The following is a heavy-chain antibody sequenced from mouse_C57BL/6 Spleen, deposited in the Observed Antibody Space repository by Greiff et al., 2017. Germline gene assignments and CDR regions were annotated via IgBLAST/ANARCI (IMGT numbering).Heavy chain of an antibody. Sequence: QVQLQQPGPGLVQPSQCLSISCTVSGFSLTSYGVHWVRQSPGKGLEWLGVIWSGGSKDNNAAFISRLGISKDNSKGQVFFKMNSLQADDTAIYYCARSGLLWYFDVWGTGTTVTVSS. J-gene: IGHJ1*03. D-gene: IGHD2-3*01. V-gene: IGHV2-2*01. CDR2: IWSGGSK. CDR1: GFSLTSYG. CDR3: ARSGLLWYFDV.